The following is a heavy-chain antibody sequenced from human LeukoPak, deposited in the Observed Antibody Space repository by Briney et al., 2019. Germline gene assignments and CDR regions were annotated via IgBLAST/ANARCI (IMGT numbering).Heavy chain of an antibody. J-gene: IGHJ4*02. V-gene: IGHV3-30*02. D-gene: IGHD3-10*01. CDR3: AKGPDLGSGSYFFDY. CDR2: IRYDGSNK. Sequence: GGSLRLSCAASGFTFSSYGMHWVRQAPGKGLEWVAFIRYDGSNKYYADSVKGRFTISRDNSKNTLNLQMNSLRAEDTAVYYCAKGPDLGSGSYFFDYWGQGTLVTVSS. CDR1: GFTFSSYG.